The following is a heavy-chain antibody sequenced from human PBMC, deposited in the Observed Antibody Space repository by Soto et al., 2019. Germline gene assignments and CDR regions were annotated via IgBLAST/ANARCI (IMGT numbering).Heavy chain of an antibody. CDR2: IWYDGSNK. CDR1: GFTFSSYG. CDR3: ARDSLSSGYYYGMDV. J-gene: IGHJ6*02. D-gene: IGHD3-22*01. V-gene: IGHV3-33*01. Sequence: GGSLRLSCAASGFTFSSYGMHWVRQAPGKGLEWVAVIWYDGSNKYYADSVKGRFTISRGNSKNTLYLQMNSLRAEDTAVYYCARDSLSSGYYYGMDVWGQGTTVTVSS.